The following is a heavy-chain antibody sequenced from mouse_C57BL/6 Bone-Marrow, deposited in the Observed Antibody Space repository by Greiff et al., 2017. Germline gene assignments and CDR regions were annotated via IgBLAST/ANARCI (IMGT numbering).Heavy chain of an antibody. D-gene: IGHD2-4*01. CDR2: ISTYYGDA. V-gene: IGHV1-67*01. Sequence: QVQLQQSGPELVRPGVSVKISCKGSGYTFTDYAMHWVKQSHAKSLEWIGVISTYYGDASYNQKFKDKATMTVDKAASTADMELARLTSDDSAVYYCARYDYDVCAMDYWGQGTSVTVSS. CDR3: ARYDYDVCAMDY. CDR1: GYTFTDYA. J-gene: IGHJ4*01.